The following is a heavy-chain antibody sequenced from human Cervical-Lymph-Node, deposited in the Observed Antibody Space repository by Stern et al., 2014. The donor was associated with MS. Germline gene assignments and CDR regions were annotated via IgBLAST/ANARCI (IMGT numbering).Heavy chain of an antibody. V-gene: IGHV1-18*01. Sequence: VQLGQSGAEVKKPGAPVKVSCKSSGYTFSNYGISWVRQAPGQGLEWMGWIRGYNDNTNYVEKCQGRFTMTTDTSTNTAYMELRSLRSDDTAVYYCARDPRVAVAGTGGGFDPWGQGTLVTVSS. CDR1: GYTFSNYG. J-gene: IGHJ5*02. D-gene: IGHD6-19*01. CDR2: IRGYNDNT. CDR3: ARDPRVAVAGTGGGFDP.